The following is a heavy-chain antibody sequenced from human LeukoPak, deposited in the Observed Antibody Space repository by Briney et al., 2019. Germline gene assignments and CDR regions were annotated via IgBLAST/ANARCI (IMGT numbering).Heavy chain of an antibody. J-gene: IGHJ4*02. CDR1: GFTFSTYG. V-gene: IGHV3-21*01. CDR3: VRTKGGSSSWTNYFDY. Sequence: GGSLRLSCAACGFTFSTYGINWVRQAPGKGLEWVSSISSSSSYIYYADSVKGRFTISRDNAQNSLYLQMNSLRAEDTAVYYCVRTKGGSSSWTNYFDYWGQGTLVTVSS. CDR2: ISSSSSYI. D-gene: IGHD6-13*01.